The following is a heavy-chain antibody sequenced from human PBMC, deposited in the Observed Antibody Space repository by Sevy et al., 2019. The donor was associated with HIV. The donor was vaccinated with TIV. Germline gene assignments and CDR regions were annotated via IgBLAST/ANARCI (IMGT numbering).Heavy chain of an antibody. CDR1: GFTFNTYW. Sequence: GSLRLSCAASGFTFNTYWMTWVRQAPGKGLEWVANIKQDGSEKYYVDSVKGRFTISRDNAQNSLFLQMNRLRAEDTAVYYCARDQGQGLWFREHNFDCWGQGALVTVSS. D-gene: IGHD3-10*01. CDR3: ARDQGQGLWFREHNFDC. CDR2: IKQDGSEK. J-gene: IGHJ4*02. V-gene: IGHV3-7*03.